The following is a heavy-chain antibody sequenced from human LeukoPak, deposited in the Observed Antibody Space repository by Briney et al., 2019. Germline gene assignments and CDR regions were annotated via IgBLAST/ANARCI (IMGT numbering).Heavy chain of an antibody. CDR1: GGTFSSYA. CDR2: IIPIFGTA. J-gene: IGHJ4*02. V-gene: IGHV1-69*05. Sequence: GSSVKVSCKASGGTFSSYAISWVRQAPGQGLEWMGRIIPIFGTADYAQKFQGRVTITTDESTSAAYMELSSLRSEDTAVYYCARSGYSSGGSDYWGQGTLVTVSS. D-gene: IGHD6-25*01. CDR3: ARSGYSSGGSDY.